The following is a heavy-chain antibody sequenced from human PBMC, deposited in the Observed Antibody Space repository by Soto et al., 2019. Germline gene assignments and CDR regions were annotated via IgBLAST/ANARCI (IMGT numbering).Heavy chain of an antibody. CDR2: ISGSGGST. CDR3: AKDPGGLPRGYYFDY. V-gene: IGHV3-23*01. CDR1: GFTFSSCA. J-gene: IGHJ4*02. Sequence: GSLRLSCAASGFTFSSCAMSWVRQAPGKGLEWVSAISGSGGSTYYADSVKGRFTISRDNSKNTLYLQMNSLRAEDTAVYYCAKDPGGLPRGYYFDYWGQGTLVTVSS. D-gene: IGHD1-26*01.